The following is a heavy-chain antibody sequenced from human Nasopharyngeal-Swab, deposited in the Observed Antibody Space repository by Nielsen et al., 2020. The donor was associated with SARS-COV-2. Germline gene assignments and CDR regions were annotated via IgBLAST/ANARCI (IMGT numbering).Heavy chain of an antibody. Sequence: GESLKISCAASGFTFSSYGMHWVRQAPGKGLEWVAFIRYDGSNKYYADSVRGRFTISRDNAKNSLYLQMNSLRVKDTAVYYCATTDGNFDYWGRGTLVTVSS. D-gene: IGHD5-24*01. J-gene: IGHJ4*02. CDR1: GFTFSSYG. V-gene: IGHV3-30*02. CDR3: ATTDGNFDY. CDR2: IRYDGSNK.